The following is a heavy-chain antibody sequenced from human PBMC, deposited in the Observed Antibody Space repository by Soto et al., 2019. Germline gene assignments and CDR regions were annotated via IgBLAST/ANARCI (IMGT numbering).Heavy chain of an antibody. CDR1: GGSISSGGYY. J-gene: IGHJ6*02. D-gene: IGHD3-3*01. Sequence: LSLTCTVSGGSISSGGYYWSWIRQHPGKGLEWIGYIYYSGSTYYNPSLKSRVTISVDTSKNQFSLKLSSVTAADTAVYYCASSDFWSGYYPSYYYYGMDVWGQGTTVTVSS. CDR3: ASSDFWSGYYPSYYYYGMDV. CDR2: IYYSGST. V-gene: IGHV4-31*03.